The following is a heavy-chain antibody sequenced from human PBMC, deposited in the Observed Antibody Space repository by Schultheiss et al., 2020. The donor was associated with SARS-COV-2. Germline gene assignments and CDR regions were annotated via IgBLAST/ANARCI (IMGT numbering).Heavy chain of an antibody. CDR2: ISYDGSNK. CDR1: GGSISSSSYY. Sequence: LSLTCTVSGGSISSSSYYWGWVRQAPGKGLEWVAVISYDGSNKYYADSVKGRFTISRDNSKNTLYLQMNSLRAEDTAVYYCAKDGPRYSGSFSSFDYWGQGTLVTVSS. CDR3: AKDGPRYSGSFSSFDY. D-gene: IGHD1-26*01. V-gene: IGHV3-30*07. J-gene: IGHJ4*02.